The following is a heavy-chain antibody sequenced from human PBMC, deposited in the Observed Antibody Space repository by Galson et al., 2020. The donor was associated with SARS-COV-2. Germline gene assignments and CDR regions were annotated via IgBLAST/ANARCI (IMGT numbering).Heavy chain of an antibody. CDR3: AKDLFRAAAGPYYFDY. CDR1: GFTFSSYG. J-gene: IGHJ4*02. Sequence: GGSLRLSCAASGFTFSSYGMHWVRQAPGKGLEWVAFIRYDGSNKYYADSVKGRFTISRDNSKNTLYLQMNSLRAEDTAVYYCAKDLFRAAAGPYYFDYWGQGTLVTVSS. CDR2: IRYDGSNK. V-gene: IGHV3-30*02. D-gene: IGHD6-13*01.